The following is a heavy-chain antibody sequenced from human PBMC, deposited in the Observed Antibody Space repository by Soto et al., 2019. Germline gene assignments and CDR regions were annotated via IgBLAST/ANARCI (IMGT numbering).Heavy chain of an antibody. V-gene: IGHV1-18*01. J-gene: IGHJ6*02. CDR1: GYTFTSYG. CDR3: AGGYYGSGSYARQIYYYYGMDV. Sequence: QVQLVQSGAEVKKPGASVKVSCKASGYTFTSYGISWVRQAPGQGLEWMGWISAYNGNTNYAQKLQGRVTMTTDTSTRTAYMELRSLRSDDTAVYYCAGGYYGSGSYARQIYYYYGMDVWGQGTTVTVSS. CDR2: ISAYNGNT. D-gene: IGHD3-10*01.